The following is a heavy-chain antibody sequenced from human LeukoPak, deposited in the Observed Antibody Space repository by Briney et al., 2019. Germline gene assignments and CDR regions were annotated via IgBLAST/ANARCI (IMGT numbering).Heavy chain of an antibody. CDR2: INHSGST. CDR1: GGSFSGYY. Sequence: SETLSLTCAVYGGSFSGYYWSWIRQPAGKGLEWIGEINHSGSTNYNPSLKSRVTISVDTSKNQFSLKLSSVTAADTAVYYCARGPLLYSSGPYDYWGQGTLVTVSS. V-gene: IGHV4-34*01. CDR3: ARGPLLYSSGPYDY. D-gene: IGHD6-19*01. J-gene: IGHJ4*02.